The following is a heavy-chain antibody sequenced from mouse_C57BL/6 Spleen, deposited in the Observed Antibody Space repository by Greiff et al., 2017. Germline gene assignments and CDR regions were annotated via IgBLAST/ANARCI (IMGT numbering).Heavy chain of an antibody. J-gene: IGHJ4*01. V-gene: IGHV1-26*01. CDR2: INPNNGGT. CDR1: GYTFTDYY. Sequence: VQLKQSGPELVKPGASVKISCKASGYTFTDYYMNWVKQSHGKSLEWIGDINPNNGGTSYNQKFKGKATLTVDKSSSTAYMELRSLTSEDSAVYYCARDSTVVESAMDYGGQGTSVTVSS. D-gene: IGHD1-1*01. CDR3: ARDSTVVESAMDY.